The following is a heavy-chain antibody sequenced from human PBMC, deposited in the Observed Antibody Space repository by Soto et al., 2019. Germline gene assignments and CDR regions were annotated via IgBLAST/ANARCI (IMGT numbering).Heavy chain of an antibody. CDR2: ILPVFGIM. J-gene: IGHJ4*02. D-gene: IGHD3-22*01. Sequence: QVQLEQSGAEVKKPGSSVKVSCQTSRGTFNTYPISWMRQAPGQGLEWLGGILPVFGIMNYAQQFQDRLNLTADESTTSVYMELSSLRSDDTAIYYCARGWGYDSTDYYYAYWGQGTLVIVSS. V-gene: IGHV1-69*01. CDR3: ARGWGYDSTDYYYAY. CDR1: RGTFNTYP.